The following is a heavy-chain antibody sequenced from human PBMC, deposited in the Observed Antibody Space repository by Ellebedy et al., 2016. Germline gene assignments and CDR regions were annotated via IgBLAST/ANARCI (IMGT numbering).Heavy chain of an antibody. J-gene: IGHJ4*02. V-gene: IGHV1-69*13. D-gene: IGHD2-21*02. CDR3: ARTKGTAVGQ. CDR2: IMPIFSTT. Sequence: SVKVSCXASGDTFSTYSFSWVRQAPGQGLEWMGGIMPIFSTTTYAQKFQGRVTITADESTTTVYMELSSLRSEDTAVYYCARTKGTAVGQWGQGSLVTVSS. CDR1: GDTFSTYS.